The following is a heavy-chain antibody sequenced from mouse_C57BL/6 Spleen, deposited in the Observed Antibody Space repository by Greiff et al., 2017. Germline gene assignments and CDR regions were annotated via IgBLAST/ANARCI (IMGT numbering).Heavy chain of an antibody. Sequence: QVQLQQSGAELARPGASVKLSCKASGYTFTSYGISWLKQRTGQGLEWIGEIYPRSGNTYYNEKFKGKATLPADKSSSTAYMELRSLTSEDSAVYFCANPVYYGSSYGGFAYWGQGTLVTVSA. CDR3: ANPVYYGSSYGGFAY. CDR2: IYPRSGNT. V-gene: IGHV1-81*01. J-gene: IGHJ3*01. CDR1: GYTFTSYG. D-gene: IGHD1-1*01.